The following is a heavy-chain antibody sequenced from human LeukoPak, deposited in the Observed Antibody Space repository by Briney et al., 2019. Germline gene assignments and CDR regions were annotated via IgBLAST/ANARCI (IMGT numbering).Heavy chain of an antibody. J-gene: IGHJ4*02. CDR3: ARDHNGGFDY. V-gene: IGHV4-59*01. CDR2: IYYRGST. Sequence: SETLSLTCAVSGGPLTSYYWSWIRQPPGKGLEWIGFIYYRGSTNYNPSLESRVTISVDTSKNQFSLKLSSVTGADTAVYYCARDHNGGFDYWGQGTLVTVSS. D-gene: IGHD3-16*01. CDR1: GGPLTSYY.